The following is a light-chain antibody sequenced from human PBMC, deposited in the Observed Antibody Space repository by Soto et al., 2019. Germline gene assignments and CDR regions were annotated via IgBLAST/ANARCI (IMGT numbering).Light chain of an antibody. V-gene: IGKV3-15*01. Sequence: EIVMTQSPATLSVSPGDRATLSCRASQSVSTQLAWYQHKPGQAPRLLIYDAATRATGIPARFSGSGSWTEFTLTISSLQSGDFAVYYCQQYDNWPPLTFGGGTKVEIK. J-gene: IGKJ4*01. CDR3: QQYDNWPPLT. CDR1: QSVSTQ. CDR2: DAA.